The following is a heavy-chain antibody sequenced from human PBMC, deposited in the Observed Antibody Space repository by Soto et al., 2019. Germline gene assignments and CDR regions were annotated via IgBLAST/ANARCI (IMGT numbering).Heavy chain of an antibody. CDR2: IYYSGTT. Sequence: QVQLQESGPGLVKPSQTLSLTCTVSGGSISSGEYYWSWIRQPPGKGLEWIGYIYYSGTTYYNPSLKSRVTISSDTSENQFSLRLSSVTAADTAMYYCARGWSGLARYYFDCWGQGTLVTVSS. V-gene: IGHV4-30-4*01. CDR1: GGSISSGEYY. CDR3: ARGWSGLARYYFDC. D-gene: IGHD3-3*01. J-gene: IGHJ4*02.